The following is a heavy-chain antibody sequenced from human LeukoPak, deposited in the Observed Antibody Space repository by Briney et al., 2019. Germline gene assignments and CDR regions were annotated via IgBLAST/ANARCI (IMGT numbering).Heavy chain of an antibody. Sequence: GGSLRLSCAASGFTFSSNAMHWVRQAPGKGLEWVAVISYDGSNKYYADSVKGRFTISRDNSKNTLYLQMNSLRAEDTAVYYCAREEIPSHYYDSSGYYYYWGQGTLVTVSS. CDR2: ISYDGSNK. J-gene: IGHJ4*02. CDR3: AREEIPSHYYDSSGYYYY. CDR1: GFTFSSNA. D-gene: IGHD3-22*01. V-gene: IGHV3-30-3*01.